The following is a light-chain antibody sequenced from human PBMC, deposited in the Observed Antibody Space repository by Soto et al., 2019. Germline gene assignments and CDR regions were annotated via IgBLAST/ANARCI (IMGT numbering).Light chain of an antibody. CDR1: QGVNSNY. CDR2: AAS. V-gene: IGKV3-20*01. J-gene: IGKJ1*01. CDR3: QQYGSSVRT. Sequence: EIVLTQSPGTLSLSPGERATLSCRAGQGVNSNYLAWYQQRPGQAPRLLIYAASNRVTGIPDRFSGSGSGTDFTLTISRLEPEDFAVYYCQQYGSSVRTFGQGTKVELK.